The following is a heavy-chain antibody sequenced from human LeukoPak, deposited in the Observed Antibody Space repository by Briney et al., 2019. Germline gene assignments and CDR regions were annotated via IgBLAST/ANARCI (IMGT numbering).Heavy chain of an antibody. CDR2: ISGSGGST. D-gene: IGHD3-22*01. J-gene: IGHJ4*02. V-gene: IGHV3-23*01. CDR1: GFTFSSYG. Sequence: PGGSLRLSCAASGFTFSSYGMSWVRQAPGKGLEWVSAISGSGGSTYYADSVKGRFTISRDNAKNSLYLQMNSLRAEDTAVYYCARAPYYYDSSGYLFDYWGQGTLVTVSS. CDR3: ARAPYYYDSSGYLFDY.